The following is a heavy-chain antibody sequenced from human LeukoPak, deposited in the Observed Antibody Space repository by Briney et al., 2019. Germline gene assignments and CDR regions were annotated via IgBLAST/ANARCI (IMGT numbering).Heavy chain of an antibody. D-gene: IGHD3-10*01. CDR3: ARGVTGEDYFDY. Sequence: GRSLRLSCAASGFTFSSYAMHWVRQAPGKGLEWVAVISYDGSNKYYADSVKGRFTISRDNSKNTLYLQMNSLRAEDTAVYYCARGVTGEDYFDYWGQGTLVTVSS. V-gene: IGHV3-30*04. CDR1: GFTFSSYA. J-gene: IGHJ4*02. CDR2: ISYDGSNK.